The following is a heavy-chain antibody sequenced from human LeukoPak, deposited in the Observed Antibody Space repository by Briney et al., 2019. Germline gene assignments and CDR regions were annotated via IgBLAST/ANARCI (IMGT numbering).Heavy chain of an antibody. CDR3: ARGLFSGNPTSD. V-gene: IGHV4-34*01. J-gene: IGHJ4*02. CDR1: GGSFSGYY. Sequence: PSETLSLTCAVYGGSFSGYYWSWIRQPPGKGLEWIGEINHSGSTNYNPSLKSRVTISVDTSKNQFSLRLSSVTAAVTAVYYCARGLFSGNPTSDWGQGTLVTVSS. CDR2: INHSGST. D-gene: IGHD4-23*01.